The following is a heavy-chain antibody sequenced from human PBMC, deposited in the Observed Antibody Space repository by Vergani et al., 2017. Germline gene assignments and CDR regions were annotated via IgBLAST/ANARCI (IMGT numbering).Heavy chain of an antibody. D-gene: IGHD2-8*01. CDR2: IWYDGSNK. CDR3: AKGSSFYCTNGVCYYDY. J-gene: IGHJ4*02. Sequence: QVQLVESGGGVVQPGRSLRLSCAASGFTFSSYGMHWVRQAPGKGLEWVAVIWYDGSNKYYADSVKGRFTISRDNSKNTLYLQMNSLRAEDTAVYYCAKGSSFYCTNGVCYYDYWGQGTLVTVSS. CDR1: GFTFSSYG. V-gene: IGHV3-33*06.